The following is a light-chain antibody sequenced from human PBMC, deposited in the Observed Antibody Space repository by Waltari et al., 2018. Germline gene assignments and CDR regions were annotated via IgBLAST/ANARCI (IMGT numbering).Light chain of an antibody. CDR3: QSYDSSLSVVV. CDR2: GNS. V-gene: IGLV1-40*01. CDR1: RSNIGAGYD. Sequence: QSVLTQPPSVSGAPGQRVTIPCTWRRSNIGAGYDVPWYQQLPGTAPKLLIHGNSNRPSGVPDRFSGSKSGTSASLAITGLQAEDEADYYCQSYDSSLSVVVFGGGTKLTVL. J-gene: IGLJ2*01.